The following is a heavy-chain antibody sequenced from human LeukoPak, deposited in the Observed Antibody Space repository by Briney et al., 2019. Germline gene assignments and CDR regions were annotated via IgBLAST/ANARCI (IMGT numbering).Heavy chain of an antibody. CDR2: IYYSGST. CDR3: ARGTWIQAPLHAFYI. D-gene: IGHD5-18*01. J-gene: IGHJ3*02. V-gene: IGHV4-39*07. CDR1: GGSISSSSYY. Sequence: SETLSLTCSVSGGSISSSSYYWGWIRQPPGKGLEWIGSIYYSGSTYYNPSLKSRVTISVDTSKNQFSLKLSSVTAADTAVYYCARGTWIQAPLHAFYIWGQGTMVTVSS.